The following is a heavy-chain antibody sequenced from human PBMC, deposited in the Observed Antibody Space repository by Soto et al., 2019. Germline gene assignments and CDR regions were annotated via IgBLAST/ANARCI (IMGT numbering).Heavy chain of an antibody. V-gene: IGHV3-30*03. CDR2: VSHDGRNT. Sequence: VQLVESGGGVVQPGRSLRLSCAASGFTFSDYAMHWVRQAPGKGLEWVAVVSHDGRNTHYADSVKGRFTISRDSSKKTVSQEMTCLRAEDKAGSYLSKGGRQWLVTSDFNYWGQGALVTVSS. CDR1: GFTFSDYA. CDR3: SKGGRQWLVTSDFNY. D-gene: IGHD6-19*01. J-gene: IGHJ4*02.